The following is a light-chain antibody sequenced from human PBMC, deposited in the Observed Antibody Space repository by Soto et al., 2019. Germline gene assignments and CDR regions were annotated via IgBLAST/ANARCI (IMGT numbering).Light chain of an antibody. J-gene: IGLJ1*01. CDR2: SNN. CDR1: SSNIGSNT. Sequence: QSVLTQPPSASGTPGQRVTISCSGSSSNIGSNTVNWYQQLPGTAPKLLIYSNNQRPSGVPDRFSGSKSGTSASLAISGLQXEDEADYYCAAWDDSLNGLYVFGTGTKVTV. CDR3: AAWDDSLNGLYV. V-gene: IGLV1-44*01.